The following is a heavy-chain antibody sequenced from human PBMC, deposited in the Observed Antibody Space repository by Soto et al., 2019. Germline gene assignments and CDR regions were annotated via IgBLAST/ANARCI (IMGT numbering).Heavy chain of an antibody. J-gene: IGHJ5*02. CDR1: GYTFTSYA. D-gene: IGHD3-3*01. CDR2: INPSGGST. V-gene: IGHV1-46*01. Sequence: ASVKVSCKASGYTFTSYAMHWVRQAPGQRLEWMGIINPSGGSTSYAQKFQGRVTMTRGTSTSTVYMELSSLRSEDTAVYYCARGNFGVVNWFDPWGQGTLVTV. CDR3: ARGNFGVVNWFDP.